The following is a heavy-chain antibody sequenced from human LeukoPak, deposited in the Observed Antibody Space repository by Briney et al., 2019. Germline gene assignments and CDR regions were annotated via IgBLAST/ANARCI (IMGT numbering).Heavy chain of an antibody. J-gene: IGHJ4*02. CDR3: ARVGGIAAFDY. CDR2: IYYSGST. V-gene: IGHV4-59*01. CDR1: GGSISSYY. Sequence: SETLSLTCTVSGGSISSYYWSWIRQPPGKGLEWIGYIYYSGSTNYNPSLKSRVTISVDTSKIQFSLKLGSVTAADTAVYYCARVGGIAAFDYWGQGTLVTVSS. D-gene: IGHD6-13*01.